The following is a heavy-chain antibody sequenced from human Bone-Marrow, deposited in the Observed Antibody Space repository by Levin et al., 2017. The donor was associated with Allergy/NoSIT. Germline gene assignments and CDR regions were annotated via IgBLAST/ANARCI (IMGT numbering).Heavy chain of an antibody. D-gene: IGHD3-10*01. Sequence: PSETLSLTCTVSGRSITTYHWTWIRQSPGKGLEWLGYISSKGAKYKASLESRLTMSLDTSKNRLSLELKSVSAADTAIYFCARAGESLVSFGETPGAIDYWGQGTTVTVSS. CDR2: ISSKGA. CDR3: ARAGESLVSFGETPGAIDY. V-gene: IGHV4-59*01. J-gene: IGHJ3*01. CDR1: GRSITTYH.